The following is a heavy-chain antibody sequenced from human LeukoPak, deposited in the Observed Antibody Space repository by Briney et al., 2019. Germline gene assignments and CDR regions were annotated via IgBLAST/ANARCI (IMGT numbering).Heavy chain of an antibody. CDR2: TIPIVGAA. J-gene: IGHJ4*02. D-gene: IGHD3-22*01. CDR3: ARVVRDSSGYAPHYFDY. V-gene: IGHV1-69*05. Sequence: LVASVKVSCKASGGTFSSYAISWVRQAPGQGLEWMGGTIPIVGAAKYAQKFQGRVTITTDESTSTAYMELSSLRSEDTGVYYCARVVRDSSGYAPHYFDYWGQGTLVTVSS. CDR1: GGTFSSYA.